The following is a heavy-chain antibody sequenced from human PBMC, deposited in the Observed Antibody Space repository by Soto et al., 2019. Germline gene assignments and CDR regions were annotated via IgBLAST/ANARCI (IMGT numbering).Heavy chain of an antibody. D-gene: IGHD3-3*01. CDR2: ISWDGGST. CDR1: GFTFDDYT. CDR3: EKEDFWSGPDDYYGMDV. J-gene: IGHJ6*02. V-gene: IGHV3-43*01. Sequence: PGGSLRLSCAASGFTFDDYTMHWVRQAPGKGLEWVSLISWDGGSTYYADSVKGRFTISRDNSKNSLYLQMNSLRTEDTALYYCEKEDFWSGPDDYYGMDVWGQGTTVTVSS.